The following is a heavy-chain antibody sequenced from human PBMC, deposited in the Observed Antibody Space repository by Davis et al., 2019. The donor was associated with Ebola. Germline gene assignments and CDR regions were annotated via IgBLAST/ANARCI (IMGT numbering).Heavy chain of an antibody. CDR1: GFTFSSYA. J-gene: IGHJ3*02. CDR2: ISYDGSNK. CDR3: VRVSRNIATGWYRFDAFDI. V-gene: IGHV3-30*04. D-gene: IGHD6-19*01. Sequence: GGSLRLSCAASGFTFSSYAMHWVRQAPGKGLEWVAVISYDGSNKYYADSVKGRFTISRDNSKNSLYLQMNSLRAEDTAIYYCVRVSRNIATGWYRFDAFDIWGQGTLVTVSS.